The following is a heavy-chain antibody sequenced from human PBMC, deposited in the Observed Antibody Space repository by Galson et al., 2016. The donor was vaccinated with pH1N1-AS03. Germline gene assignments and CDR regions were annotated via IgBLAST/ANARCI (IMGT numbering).Heavy chain of an antibody. J-gene: IGHJ4*02. V-gene: IGHV3-74*03. Sequence: SLRLSCAVSGFTLNNYWIHWARQAPGKGLVWVSRIKGDGSITTYVDSVKGRFTISRDNASYTLYLQMNSLRAEDKAVYYCSRGAGGYSYGWGQGTLVTVSS. CDR2: IKGDGSIT. CDR1: GFTLNNYW. D-gene: IGHD5-18*01. CDR3: SRGAGGYSYG.